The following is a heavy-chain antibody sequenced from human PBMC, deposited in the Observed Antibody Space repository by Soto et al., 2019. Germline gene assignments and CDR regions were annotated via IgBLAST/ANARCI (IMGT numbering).Heavy chain of an antibody. V-gene: IGHV3-64D*06. J-gene: IGHJ6*02. Sequence: GGSLRLSCSTSGFRFNSFAIHWVRQAPWKGLEYVSAINANGGSTYFADSVKGRFSISRDASRNNVFLEMNSLSREDTAVYQCAKGRSGEYYYEALDVWGQGTTVTVSS. CDR1: GFRFNSFA. CDR3: AKGRSGEYYYEALDV. D-gene: IGHD3-3*01. CDR2: INANGGST.